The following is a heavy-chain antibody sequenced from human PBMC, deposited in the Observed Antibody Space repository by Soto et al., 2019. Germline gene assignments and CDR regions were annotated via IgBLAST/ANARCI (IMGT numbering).Heavy chain of an antibody. CDR3: AIFGVDTAMVDYYYYGMDV. CDR1: GSTSSSYA. Sequence: SVLLSCKLLGSTSSSYAISWVRQAPGQGLEWMGGIIPIFGTANYAQKFQGRVTITADESTSTAYMELSSLRSEDTAVYYCAIFGVDTAMVDYYYYGMDVWG. CDR2: IIPIFGTA. D-gene: IGHD5-18*01. V-gene: IGHV1-69*13. J-gene: IGHJ6*02.